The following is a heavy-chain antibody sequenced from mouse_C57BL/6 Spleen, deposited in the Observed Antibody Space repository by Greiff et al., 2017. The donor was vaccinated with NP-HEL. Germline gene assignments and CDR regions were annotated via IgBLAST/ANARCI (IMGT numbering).Heavy chain of an antibody. J-gene: IGHJ3*01. Sequence: EVMLVESGGGLVKPGGSLKLSCAASGFTFSSYAMSWVRQTPEKRLEWVATISDGGSYTYYPDNVKGRFTISRDNAKNNLYLQMSHLKAEDTAMYYCARIYYEYDGGFAYWGQGTLVTVSA. V-gene: IGHV5-4*03. CDR1: GFTFSSYA. CDR3: ARIYYEYDGGFAY. D-gene: IGHD2-4*01. CDR2: ISDGGSYT.